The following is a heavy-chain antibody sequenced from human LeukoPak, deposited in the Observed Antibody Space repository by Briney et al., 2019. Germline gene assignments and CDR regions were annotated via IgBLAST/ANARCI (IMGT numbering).Heavy chain of an antibody. V-gene: IGHV3-11*01. CDR3: ANFSSGSYLDDAFDI. CDR1: GFTFSDYY. Sequence: GGSLRLSCAASGFTFSDYYMSWVRQAPGKGLEWVSDISNSGSTKYYADSVKGRCTISRDNAKNSLYLQVNSLRVEDTAVYYCANFSSGSYLDDAFDIWGQGTMVTVSS. D-gene: IGHD1-26*01. J-gene: IGHJ3*02. CDR2: ISNSGSTK.